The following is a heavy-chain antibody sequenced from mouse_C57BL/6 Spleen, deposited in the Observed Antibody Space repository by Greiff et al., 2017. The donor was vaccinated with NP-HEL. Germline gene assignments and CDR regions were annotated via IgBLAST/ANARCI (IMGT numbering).Heavy chain of an antibody. CDR1: GFSLTSYG. CDR2: IRGDGST. J-gene: IGHJ3*01. CDR3: AKPRDSSWFAY. V-gene: IGHV2-3*01. Sequence: VKLVESGPGLVAPSQSLSIPCTVSGFSLTSYGVSWVRQPPGKGLEWLGVIRGDGSTNYHSALISRLSISKDNSKSQVFLKLNSLQTDDTATYYCAKPRDSSWFAYWGQGTLVTVSA.